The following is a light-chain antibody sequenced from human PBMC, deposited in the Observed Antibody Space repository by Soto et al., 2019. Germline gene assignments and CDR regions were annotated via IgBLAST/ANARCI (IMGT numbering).Light chain of an antibody. V-gene: IGLV1-51*01. CDR3: RSWDSSLSAYV. J-gene: IGLJ1*01. Sequence: VLTQPPSVSAAPGQKVTISCSGSSSNIGGNSVSWYQQLPGTAPKLLIYDDNKRPSGIPDRFSGSKSGASATLGITGFQTGDEADYYCRSWDSSLSAYVFGTGTKVTVL. CDR1: SSNIGGNS. CDR2: DDN.